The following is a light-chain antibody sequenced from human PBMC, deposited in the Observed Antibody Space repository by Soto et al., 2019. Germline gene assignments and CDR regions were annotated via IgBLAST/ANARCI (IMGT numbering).Light chain of an antibody. Sequence: QSVLTQSPSASASLGASVKLTCTLSSGHSSYAIAWHQQQPDKGPRYLMKLNSDGSHTKGDGIPHRFSGSSSGAERYLTISSLQCEDEADYYCETWGTGIWVFGGGTKLTVL. V-gene: IGLV4-69*01. CDR3: ETWGTGIWV. CDR2: LNSDGSH. J-gene: IGLJ3*02. CDR1: SGHSSYA.